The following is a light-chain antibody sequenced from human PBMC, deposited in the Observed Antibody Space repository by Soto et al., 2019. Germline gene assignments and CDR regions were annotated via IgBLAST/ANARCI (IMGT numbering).Light chain of an antibody. CDR1: QSVLYNSNNKNY. J-gene: IGKJ2*01. V-gene: IGKV4-1*01. CDR2: WAS. Sequence: DIVMTQSPDSLAVSLGERATINCKSSQSVLYNSNNKNYLTWYQQKPGQPPKLLISWASTRESGVPDRFSGSGSGTDFTLTISSLRAEDVAVYYCQQYYSTPYTFVQGTQLEIK. CDR3: QQYYSTPYT.